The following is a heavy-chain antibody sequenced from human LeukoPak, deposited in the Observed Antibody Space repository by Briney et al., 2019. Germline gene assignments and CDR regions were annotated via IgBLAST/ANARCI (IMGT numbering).Heavy chain of an antibody. CDR1: GYTFTSYD. V-gene: IGHV1-8*03. CDR3: ARAPTPFYYDSSAYYSDF. J-gene: IGHJ4*02. D-gene: IGHD6-25*01. Sequence: ASVKVSCKASGYTFTSYDINWVRQATGQGLEWMGWMNPNSGNTGYAQKFQGRVTITRNTSISTAYMELSSLRSEDTAVYYCARAPTPFYYDSSAYYSDFWGQGTLVTVSS. CDR2: MNPNSGNT.